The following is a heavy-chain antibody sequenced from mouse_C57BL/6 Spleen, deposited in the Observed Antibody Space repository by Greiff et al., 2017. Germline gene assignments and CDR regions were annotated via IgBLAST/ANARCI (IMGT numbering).Heavy chain of an antibody. D-gene: IGHD1-1*01. Sequence: EVKLQESGPGLVKPSQSLSLTCSVTGYSITSGYYWNWIRQFPGNKLEWMGYRSYDGSNNYNPSLKNRISITRDTSKNQFFLKLNSVTTEDTATYYCARVTHYYGSSSYAMDYWGQGTSVTVSS. CDR1: GYSITSGYY. CDR3: ARVTHYYGSSSYAMDY. V-gene: IGHV3-6*01. CDR2: RSYDGSN. J-gene: IGHJ4*01.